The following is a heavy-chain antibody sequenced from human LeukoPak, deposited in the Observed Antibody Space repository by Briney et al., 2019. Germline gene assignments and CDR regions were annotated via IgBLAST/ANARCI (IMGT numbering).Heavy chain of an antibody. CDR3: ARVRQWLVRGGDWFDP. J-gene: IGHJ5*02. CDR2: IKEDGSEK. CDR1: AFTFSSYW. D-gene: IGHD6-19*01. V-gene: IGHV3-7*01. Sequence: GGSLRLSCAASAFTFSSYWMSRVRQAPGKGLEWVANIKEDGSEKYYVDSVKGRFTISRDNAKNSLYLQMDSLRADDTAVYYCARVRQWLVRGGDWFDPWGQGILVTVSS.